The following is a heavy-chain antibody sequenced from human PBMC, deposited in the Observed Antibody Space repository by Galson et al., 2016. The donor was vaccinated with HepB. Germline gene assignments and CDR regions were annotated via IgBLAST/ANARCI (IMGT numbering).Heavy chain of an antibody. Sequence: FTISRDNSKNTLYLQMNSLRAEDTAVYYCEKDRYYDLGSGDRWGQGTLVTVSS. D-gene: IGHD3-22*01. V-gene: IGHV3-23*01. CDR3: EKDRYYDLGSGDR. J-gene: IGHJ5*02.